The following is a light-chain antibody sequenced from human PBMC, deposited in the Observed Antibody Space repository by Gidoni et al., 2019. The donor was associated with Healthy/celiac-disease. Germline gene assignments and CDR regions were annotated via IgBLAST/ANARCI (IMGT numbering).Light chain of an antibody. CDR3: QQYNNWPPLT. J-gene: IGKJ4*01. V-gene: IGKV3-15*01. CDR1: QSVSSN. Sequence: EIVMTQSPATLSVSPGERATLSCRASQSVSSNLAWYQQKPGQAPRLLIYGASTRATAIPARFSGSGSGTEFTLTISSLQSEDFAVYYCQQYNNWPPLTFXGXTKVEIK. CDR2: GAS.